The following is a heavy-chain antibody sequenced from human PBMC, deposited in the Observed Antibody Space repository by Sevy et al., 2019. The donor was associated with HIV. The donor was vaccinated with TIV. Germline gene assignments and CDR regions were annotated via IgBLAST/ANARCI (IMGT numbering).Heavy chain of an antibody. CDR2: ISGSGYST. V-gene: IGHV3-23*01. J-gene: IGHJ3*02. CDR1: GFTFSSYA. CDR3: ATQQQLVLFDAFDI. D-gene: IGHD6-13*01. Sequence: GGSLRLSCAASGFTFSSYAMSWVRQAPGKGLEWVSAISGSGYSTYYADSVKGRFTISRDNSKNTLYLQMNSLRAEDTAVYFCATQQQLVLFDAFDICGQGTMVTVSS.